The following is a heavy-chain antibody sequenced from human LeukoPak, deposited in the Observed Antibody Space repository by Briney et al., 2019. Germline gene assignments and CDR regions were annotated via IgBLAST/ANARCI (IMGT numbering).Heavy chain of an antibody. CDR1: GGTFSSYA. Sequence: ASVKVSCKASGGTFSSYAISWVRQAPGKGLEWVSAISGSGGSTYYADSVKGRSTISRDNSKNTLYLQMNSLRAEDTAVYYCAKVAVRGAKEGYWGQGTLVTVSS. V-gene: IGHV3-23*01. CDR3: AKVAVRGAKEGY. J-gene: IGHJ4*02. CDR2: ISGSGGST. D-gene: IGHD3-10*01.